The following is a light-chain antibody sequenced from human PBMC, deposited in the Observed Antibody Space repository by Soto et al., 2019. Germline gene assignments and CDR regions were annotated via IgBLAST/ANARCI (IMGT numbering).Light chain of an antibody. V-gene: IGLV2-11*01. J-gene: IGLJ3*02. CDR3: CSFAGRDTLG. CDR1: SRDVGNYNY. Sequence: QAVVTQPHSVSGSPGQSVTFSCTGTSRDVGNYNYVSWYQQHPGKAPKVVIYDVNKRPSGVPDRFSGSKSGNTASLTISGLQADDEADYFCCSFAGRDTLGFGGGTKLTVL. CDR2: DVN.